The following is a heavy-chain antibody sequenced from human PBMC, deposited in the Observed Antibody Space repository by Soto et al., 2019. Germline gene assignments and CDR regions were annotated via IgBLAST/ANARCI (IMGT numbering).Heavy chain of an antibody. CDR3: ASKEQKGYNGVSLRFYAYPGPN. Sequence: SVKVSCKASGGTFSSYAISWVRQAPGQGLEWMGGIIPIFGTANYAQKFQGRVTITADESTSTAYMELSSLRSEDTAVYYCASKEQKGYNGVSLRFYAYPGPNWGQGTTVTVSS. CDR2: IIPIFGTA. D-gene: IGHD3-3*01. J-gene: IGHJ6*02. CDR1: GGTFSSYA. V-gene: IGHV1-69*13.